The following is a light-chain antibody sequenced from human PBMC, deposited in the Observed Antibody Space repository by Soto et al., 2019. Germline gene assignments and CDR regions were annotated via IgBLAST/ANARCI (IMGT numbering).Light chain of an antibody. Sequence: QSALTQPASVSGSPGQSITISCTGTSFDVGNRNYVSWYQQHPGKAPKLIIYEVNNRPSGISDRFSGSKSGNTASLTISGLQAEDEADYYCRSYTTIGTWVFGGGTKVTVL. J-gene: IGLJ3*02. CDR1: SFDVGNRNY. CDR2: EVN. V-gene: IGLV2-14*01. CDR3: RSYTTIGTWV.